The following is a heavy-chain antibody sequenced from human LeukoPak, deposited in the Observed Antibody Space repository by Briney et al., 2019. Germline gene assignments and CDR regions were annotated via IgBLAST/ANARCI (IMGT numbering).Heavy chain of an antibody. D-gene: IGHD1-26*01. J-gene: IGHJ3*02. CDR1: GGSISSGSYY. CDR2: IYTSGST. Sequence: SETLSLTCTVSGGSISSGSYYWSWIRQPAGKGLEWIGRIYTSGSTNYNPSLKSRVTISVDTSKNQFSLKLSSVTAADTAVYYCASYSGSYYSAFDIWGQETMVTVSS. CDR3: ASYSGSYYSAFDI. V-gene: IGHV4-61*02.